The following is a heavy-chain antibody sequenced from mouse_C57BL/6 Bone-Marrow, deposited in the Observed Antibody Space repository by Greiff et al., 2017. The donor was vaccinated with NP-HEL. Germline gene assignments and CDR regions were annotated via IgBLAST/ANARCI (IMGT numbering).Heavy chain of an antibody. D-gene: IGHD2-1*01. CDR2: FYPYNDDT. CDR1: GYTFTTYP. J-gene: IGHJ2*01. Sequence: QVQLQQSGAELVKPGASVKMSCKASGYTFTTYPIEWVKQNHGKSLEWIGNFYPYNDDTKYNEKFKNKATLTVEKSSSTVYLELSRLTSDDSSVYSCARVGNYWYYFYYGGQGTTLTVTS. CDR3: ARVGNYWYYFYY. V-gene: IGHV1-47*01.